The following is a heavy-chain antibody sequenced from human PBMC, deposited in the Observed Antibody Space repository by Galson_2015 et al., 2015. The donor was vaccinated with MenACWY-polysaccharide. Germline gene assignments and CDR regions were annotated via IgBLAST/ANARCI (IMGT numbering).Heavy chain of an antibody. J-gene: IGHJ4*02. Sequence: SLRLSCAASGFTFSTYWMHWVRQAPGKGLVWVSRIKSDGSSTNYADSVKGRFTISRDNPKNTLYLQMNSLRAEDTALYYCARGYNAYDWGQGTLVTVSA. CDR3: ARGYNAYD. D-gene: IGHD5-12*01. CDR1: GFTFSTYW. CDR2: IKSDGSST. V-gene: IGHV3-74*01.